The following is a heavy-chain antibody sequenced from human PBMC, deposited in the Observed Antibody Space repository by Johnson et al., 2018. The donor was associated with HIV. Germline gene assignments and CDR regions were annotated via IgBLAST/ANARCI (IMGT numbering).Heavy chain of an antibody. Sequence: VQLVESGGGVVQPGRSLRLSCAASGFTFSSYAMSWVRQAPGKGLEWVSAISGSGGSTYYADSVKGRFTISRDNSKNKLYLQMNSLRAEDTAVYYCATQEDYGDYYGAFDIWGQGTMVTVSS. V-gene: IGHV3-23*04. D-gene: IGHD4-17*01. J-gene: IGHJ3*02. CDR2: ISGSGGST. CDR1: GFTFSSYA. CDR3: ATQEDYGDYYGAFDI.